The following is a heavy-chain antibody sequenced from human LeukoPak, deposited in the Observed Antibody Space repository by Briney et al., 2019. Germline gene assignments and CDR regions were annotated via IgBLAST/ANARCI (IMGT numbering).Heavy chain of an antibody. CDR3: AKDRTVVGATSFDY. V-gene: IGHV3-30*19. CDR1: GXTFSSYG. CDR2: IAYDGSVK. J-gene: IGHJ4*02. D-gene: IGHD1-26*01. Sequence: PGGSLRLSCAASGXTFSSYGMHWVRQAPGKGLEWVAAIAYDGSVKYYPDSLKGRLTISRDNSKNTLYLQMNSLRTEDTAVYSCAKDRTVVGATSFDYWGLGTLVTVSS.